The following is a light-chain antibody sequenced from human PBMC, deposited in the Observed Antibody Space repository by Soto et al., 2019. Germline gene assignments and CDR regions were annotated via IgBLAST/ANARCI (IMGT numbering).Light chain of an antibody. CDR1: QGISNY. CDR2: AAS. CDR3: QHYDSTPIT. V-gene: IGKV1-27*01. Sequence: DIQMTQSPSSLSASVGTRVSSPCRASQGISNYLAWYQQNPGKVPKVLLYAASTLQSGVPSRFSGSGSGTDFTLTINSLQPDDIANYYCQHYDSTPITFGKGTRLEIK. J-gene: IGKJ5*01.